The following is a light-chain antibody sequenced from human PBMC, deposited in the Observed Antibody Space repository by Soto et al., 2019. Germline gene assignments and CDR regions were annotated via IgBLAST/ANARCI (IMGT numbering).Light chain of an antibody. Sequence: EIVMTQSPATLSVSPGGGATLSCRASQSISSNLAWYQQKPGQAPRLLIYGASTRATGIPARFSGSGSGTEFTLSISSLQSEDFAVYYCLQHHIFPYTFGQGTDLEIK. CDR2: GAS. V-gene: IGKV3D-15*01. CDR1: QSISSN. CDR3: LQHHIFPYT. J-gene: IGKJ2*01.